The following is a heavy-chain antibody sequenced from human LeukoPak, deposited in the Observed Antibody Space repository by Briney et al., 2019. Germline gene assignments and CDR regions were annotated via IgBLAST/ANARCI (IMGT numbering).Heavy chain of an antibody. J-gene: IGHJ4*02. CDR1: GGSISSSSYY. CDR2: IYYSGST. Sequence: KSSETLSLTCTVSGGSISSSSYYWGWIRQPPGKGLEWIGSIYYSGSTYYNPSLKSRVTISVDTSKNQFSLKLSSVTAADTAVYYCAKDRNYGGNLLDYWGQGTLVTVSS. D-gene: IGHD4-23*01. CDR3: AKDRNYGGNLLDY. V-gene: IGHV4-39*02.